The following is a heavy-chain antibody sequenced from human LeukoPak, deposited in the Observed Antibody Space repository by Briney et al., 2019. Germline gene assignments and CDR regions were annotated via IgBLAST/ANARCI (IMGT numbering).Heavy chain of an antibody. CDR1: GFTFSSYW. D-gene: IGHD6-13*01. V-gene: IGHV3-23*01. J-gene: IGHJ4*02. CDR3: STSPSFGSSWYQFNY. Sequence: GGSLRLSCAASGFTFSSYWMSWVRQAPGKGLEWVSAISGRDGRTYYTDSVKGRFTISRDNSNNILYLQMNSLRAEDTAVYYCSTSPSFGSSWYQFNYWGQGALVIVSS. CDR2: ISGRDGRT.